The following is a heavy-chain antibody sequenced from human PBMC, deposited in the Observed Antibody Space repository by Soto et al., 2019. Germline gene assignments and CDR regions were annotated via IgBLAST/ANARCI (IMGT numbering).Heavy chain of an antibody. CDR3: ARDPTGIAVAGTYNWFDP. J-gene: IGHJ5*02. CDR2: IIPIFGTA. CDR1: GGTFSTYA. V-gene: IGHV1-69*12. Sequence: QVQLVQSGAEVKRPGSSVKVSCKASGGTFSTYAISWVRQAPGQGLEWMGGIIPIFGTANYAQKFQGSVTIPADESPSTAYMELRSLRSEDTAVYYCARDPTGIAVAGTYNWFDPWGQGTLVTVSS. D-gene: IGHD6-19*01.